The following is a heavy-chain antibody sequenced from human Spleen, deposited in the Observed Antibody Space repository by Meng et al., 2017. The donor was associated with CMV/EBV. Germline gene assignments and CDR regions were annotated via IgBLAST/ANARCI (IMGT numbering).Heavy chain of an antibody. J-gene: IGHJ6*02. D-gene: IGHD5-18*01. CDR2: ISSSRSYI. Sequence: GGSLRLSCEASGFTFSTYTMHWVRQAPGKGLEWVSSISSSRSYIHYRDSVKGRFTISRDNAKTSVYLQMNSLRAEDTALYYCARDGSRGYSYHNDGNGMDVWGQGTTVTVSS. CDR3: ARDGSRGYSYHNDGNGMDV. V-gene: IGHV3-21*01. CDR1: GFTFSTYT.